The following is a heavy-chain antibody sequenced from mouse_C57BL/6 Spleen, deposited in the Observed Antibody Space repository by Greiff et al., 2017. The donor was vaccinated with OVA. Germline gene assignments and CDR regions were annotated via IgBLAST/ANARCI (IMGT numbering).Heavy chain of an antibody. V-gene: IGHV1-69*01. CDR1: GYTFTSYW. J-gene: IGHJ4*01. CDR3: ARFYYGNYRAMDY. CDR2: IDPSDSYT. Sequence: VQLQQPGAELVMPGASVKLSCKASGYTFTSYWMHWVKQRPGQGLEWIGEIDPSDSYTNYNQKFKGKSTLTVDKSSSTAYMQLSSLTSEDSAVYYCARFYYGNYRAMDYWGQGTSVTVSS. D-gene: IGHD2-1*01.